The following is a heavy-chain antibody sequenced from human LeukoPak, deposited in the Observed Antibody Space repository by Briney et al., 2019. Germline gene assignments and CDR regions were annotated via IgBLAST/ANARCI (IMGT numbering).Heavy chain of an antibody. V-gene: IGHV3-30-3*01. CDR2: ISYDGSNK. D-gene: IGHD3-9*01. CDR1: GFTFSSYA. CDR3: AKDLTFTWLPNDY. J-gene: IGHJ4*02. Sequence: GGSLRLSCAASGFTFSSYAMHWVRQAPGKGLEWVAVISYDGSNKYYADSVKGRFTISRDNSKNTLYLQMNSLRAEDTALYYCAKDLTFTWLPNDYWGQGTLVTVSS.